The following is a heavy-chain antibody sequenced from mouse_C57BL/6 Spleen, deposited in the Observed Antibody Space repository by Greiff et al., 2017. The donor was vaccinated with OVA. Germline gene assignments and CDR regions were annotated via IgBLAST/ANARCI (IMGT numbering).Heavy chain of an antibody. CDR2: ISRGSSTI. CDR1: GFTFSDYG. Sequence: EVMLVESGGGLVKPGGSLKLSCAASGFTFSDYGMHWVRQAPEKGLEWVAYISRGSSTIYYADTVKGRFTISRDNAKNTLFLQMTSLRSEDTAMYCCARPGFYAMDYWGQGTSVTVSS. J-gene: IGHJ4*01. CDR3: ARPGFYAMDY. V-gene: IGHV5-17*01.